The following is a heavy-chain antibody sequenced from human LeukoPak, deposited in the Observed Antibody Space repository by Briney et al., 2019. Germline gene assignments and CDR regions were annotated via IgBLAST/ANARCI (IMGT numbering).Heavy chain of an antibody. J-gene: IGHJ6*03. D-gene: IGHD3-10*01. V-gene: IGHV4-34*01. CDR1: GGSFSGYY. Sequence: SETLSLTCAVYGGSFSGYYWSWIRQPPGKGLEWIGEINHSGSTNYNPSLKSRVTISVDTSKNQFSLKLSSVTAADTAVYYCARGIGAVSNYYYYYMDVWGKGTTVAVSS. CDR2: INHSGST. CDR3: ARGIGAVSNYYYYYMDV.